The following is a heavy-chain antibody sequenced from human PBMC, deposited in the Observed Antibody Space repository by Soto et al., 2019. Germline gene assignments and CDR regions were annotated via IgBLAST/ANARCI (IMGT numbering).Heavy chain of an antibody. CDR1: GYTLNEVA. CDR2: FDPDEAET. CDR3: TTYHGDYNFDH. Sequence: QVQLVQSCAEVKKPGASVKVTCKVSGYTLNEVAMHWVRQAPGKGLEWLGGFDPDEAETIYAQHFQGRVTMTEDTSTDTVYMELSSLRSEDTALYFCTTYHGDYNFDHWGQGTLVTVSS. J-gene: IGHJ5*02. V-gene: IGHV1-24*01. D-gene: IGHD4-17*01.